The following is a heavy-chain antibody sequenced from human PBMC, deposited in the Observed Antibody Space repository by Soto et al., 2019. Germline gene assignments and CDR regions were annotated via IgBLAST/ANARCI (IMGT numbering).Heavy chain of an antibody. J-gene: IGHJ5*02. CDR1: GFSLSNARMG. D-gene: IGHD1-26*01. CDR2: IFSNDEK. V-gene: IGHV2-26*01. Sequence: SGPTLVNPTETLTLTCTVSGFSLSNARMGVSWIRQPPGKALEWLARIFSNDEKSYSTSLKSRLTISKDTSKSQVVLTMTNMDPVDTATYYCARGRFHSWFDPWGQGTLVTVSS. CDR3: ARGRFHSWFDP.